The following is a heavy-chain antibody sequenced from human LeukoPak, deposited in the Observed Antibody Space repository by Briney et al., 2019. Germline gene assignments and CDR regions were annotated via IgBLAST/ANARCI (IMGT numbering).Heavy chain of an antibody. D-gene: IGHD3-22*01. Sequence: GGSLRLSCAASGFTFSNAWMSWVRQAPGKGLEWVSAISGSGGSTYCADSVKGRFTISRDNSKNTLYLQMNSLRAEDTAVYYCAKAGRYYDSSGTTSGDFDYWGQGTLVTVSS. CDR1: GFTFSNAW. V-gene: IGHV3-23*01. CDR3: AKAGRYYDSSGTTSGDFDY. CDR2: ISGSGGST. J-gene: IGHJ4*02.